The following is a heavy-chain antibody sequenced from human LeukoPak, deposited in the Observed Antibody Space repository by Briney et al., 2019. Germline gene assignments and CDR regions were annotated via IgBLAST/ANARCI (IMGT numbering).Heavy chain of an antibody. D-gene: IGHD2-2*01. CDR1: GYTFTSYD. J-gene: IGHJ3*02. Sequence: ASVKVSCKASGYTFTSYDINWVRQATGQGLEWMGWMSPNSGNTGYAQKFQGRVTMTRNTSISTAYMELSSLRSEDTAVYYCASLRPSYCSSTSCFGDAFDIWGQGTMVTVSS. CDR3: ASLRPSYCSSTSCFGDAFDI. CDR2: MSPNSGNT. V-gene: IGHV1-8*01.